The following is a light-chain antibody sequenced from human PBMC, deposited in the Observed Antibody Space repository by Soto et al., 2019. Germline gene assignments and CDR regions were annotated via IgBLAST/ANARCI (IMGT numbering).Light chain of an antibody. V-gene: IGKV1-39*01. CDR3: QQSFTTPLT. J-gene: IGKJ4*01. CDR1: QSVGRF. Sequence: DIQMTQSPSSLSASVGDRVTITCRASQSVGRFLNWYQQKPGKAPTVLINVAFTLRSGVPSRFSGSGSGTDFNLTINSLQPEDFATYFCQQSFTTPLTFGGGTKVDIK. CDR2: VAF.